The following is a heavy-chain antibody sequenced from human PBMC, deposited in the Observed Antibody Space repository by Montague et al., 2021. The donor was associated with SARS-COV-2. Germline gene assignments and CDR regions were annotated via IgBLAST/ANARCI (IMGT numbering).Heavy chain of an antibody. V-gene: IGHV4-39*02. CDR3: AREDAGDWYFDL. J-gene: IGHJ2*01. CDR2: IYYSGTT. Sequence: SETLSLTCTASGGSISSSSYYWGWIRQPPGKGPEWIGSIYYSGTTFYNPSLRSRVTMSVDTSKNQFSLRLSSVTAADTAVFYWAREDAGDWYFDLWGRGTRVTVSS. CDR1: GGSISSSSYY. D-gene: IGHD7-27*01.